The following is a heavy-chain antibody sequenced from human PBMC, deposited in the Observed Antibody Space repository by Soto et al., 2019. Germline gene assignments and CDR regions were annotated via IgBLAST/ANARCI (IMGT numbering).Heavy chain of an antibody. Sequence: QVQLVESGGGVVQPGRSLRLSCAASGFTFSSYGMHWVRQAPGKGLEWVAVISYDGSNKYYADSVKGRFTISRDNSKNTLYLQMNSLRAEDTAVYYCAKDMGEGGYYYYYGMDVWCQGPTVTVSS. CDR2: ISYDGSNK. CDR1: GFTFSSYG. J-gene: IGHJ6*02. CDR3: AKDMGEGGYYYYYGMDV. D-gene: IGHD3-16*01. V-gene: IGHV3-30*18.